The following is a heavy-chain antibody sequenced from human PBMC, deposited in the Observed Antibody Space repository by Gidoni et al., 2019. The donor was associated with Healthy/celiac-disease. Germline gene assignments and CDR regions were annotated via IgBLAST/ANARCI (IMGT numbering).Heavy chain of an antibody. CDR2: IWYDGSNK. CDR3: ARAEKWLDVYFDY. V-gene: IGHV3-33*01. J-gene: IGHJ4*02. Sequence: QVQLVESGGGVVQPGRSLRLSCAASGFTFSSYGMHWVRQAPGKGLEWVAVIWYDGSNKYYADSVKGRFTISRDNSKNTLYLQMNSLRAEDTAVYYCARAEKWLDVYFDYWGQGTLVTVSS. D-gene: IGHD5-12*01. CDR1: GFTFSSYG.